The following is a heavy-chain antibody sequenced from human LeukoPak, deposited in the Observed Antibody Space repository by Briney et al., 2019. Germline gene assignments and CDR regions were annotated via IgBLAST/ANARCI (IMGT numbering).Heavy chain of an antibody. CDR3: ARSGWPYYFDY. CDR1: GFTFSSYW. J-gene: IGHJ4*02. Sequence: PGGSLRLSCAASGFTFSSYWMHWVRQAPGKGLVWVSRIHSDGSSTSYADSVRGRFTISRDDAKSTLYLRMNSLRAEDTAVYCCARSGWPYYFDYWGQGTLVTVSS. V-gene: IGHV3-74*01. CDR2: IHSDGSST. D-gene: IGHD3-22*01.